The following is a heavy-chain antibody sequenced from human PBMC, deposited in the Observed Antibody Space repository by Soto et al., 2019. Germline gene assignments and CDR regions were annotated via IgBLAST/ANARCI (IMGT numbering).Heavy chain of an antibody. V-gene: IGHV1-2*02. Sequence: GASVKVSCKASGYTFTGYYMHWVRQAPGQGLEWMGWINPNSGGTNYAQKFQGRVTMTRDTSISTAYMELSRLRSDDTAVYYCARDRPDSSGWYSPYYFDYWGQGTLVTVSS. D-gene: IGHD6-19*01. CDR2: INPNSGGT. CDR1: GYTFTGYY. CDR3: ARDRPDSSGWYSPYYFDY. J-gene: IGHJ4*02.